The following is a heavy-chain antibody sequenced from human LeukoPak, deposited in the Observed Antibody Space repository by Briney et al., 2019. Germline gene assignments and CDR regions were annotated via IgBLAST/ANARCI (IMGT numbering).Heavy chain of an antibody. CDR2: INPNSVGT. J-gene: IGHJ3*02. V-gene: IGHV1-2*02. Sequence: ASVKVSCKASGYTFTGYYMHWVRQAPGQGLEWMGWINPNSVGTNYAQKFQGRVTMTRDTSISTAYMELSRLRSDDTAVYYCARVSCSSASCYTENDAFDIWGQGTMVTVSS. CDR1: GYTFTGYY. CDR3: ARVSCSSASCYTENDAFDI. D-gene: IGHD2-2*02.